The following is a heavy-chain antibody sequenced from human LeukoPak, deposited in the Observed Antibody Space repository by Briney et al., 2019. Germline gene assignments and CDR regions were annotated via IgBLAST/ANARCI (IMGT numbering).Heavy chain of an antibody. V-gene: IGHV3-23*01. CDR3: AKEPHFMTWIQPFDY. CDR2: ISGSGGST. J-gene: IGHJ4*02. CDR1: GGSISSGDYY. D-gene: IGHD5-18*01. Sequence: PSETLSLTCTVSGGSISSGDYYWSWIRQAPGKGLEWVSAISGSGGSTYYADSVKGRFTISRDNSKNTLYLQMNSLRAEDTAVYYCAKEPHFMTWIQPFDYWGQGTLVTVSS.